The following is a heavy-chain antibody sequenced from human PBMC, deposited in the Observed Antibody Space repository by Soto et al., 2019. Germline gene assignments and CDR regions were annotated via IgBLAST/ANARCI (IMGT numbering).Heavy chain of an antibody. V-gene: IGHV1-8*01. CDR2: MNPNSGNT. D-gene: IGHD3-22*01. CDR1: VYTVTSYD. J-gene: IGHJ3*02. Sequence: SVKVSCKSSVYTVTSYDINLVRQATGQGLEWMGWMNPNSGNTGYAQKFQGRVTMTSNTSISTAYMELRSLRSEDTAVYYCAREDSSGRYGRDAFDIWGQGTMVTVSS. CDR3: AREDSSGRYGRDAFDI.